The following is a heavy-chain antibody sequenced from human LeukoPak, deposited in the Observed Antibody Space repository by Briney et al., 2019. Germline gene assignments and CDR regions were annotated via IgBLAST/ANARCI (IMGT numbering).Heavy chain of an antibody. D-gene: IGHD1-26*01. CDR2: IRNKANSYTT. Sequence: GGSLRLSCAASGFXFSSYAISWVRQAPGKGLEWVGRIRNKANSYTTEYAASVKGRFTISRDDSKNSLYLQMNSLKCEDTAVYYCAREWDSGSYYLGYFDYWGQGTLVTVSS. V-gene: IGHV3-72*01. CDR1: GFXFSSYA. CDR3: AREWDSGSYYLGYFDY. J-gene: IGHJ4*02.